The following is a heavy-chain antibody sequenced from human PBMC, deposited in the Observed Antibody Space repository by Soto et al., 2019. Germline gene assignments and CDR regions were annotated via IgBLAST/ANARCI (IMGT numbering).Heavy chain of an antibody. CDR3: ARDARSSTWYGDNDY. J-gene: IGHJ4*02. V-gene: IGHV1-18*01. D-gene: IGHD6-13*01. CDR1: GYTFSNYG. CDR2: ISAYNRNT. Sequence: ASVKVSCKASGYTFSNYGVSWVRQAPGQGLEWMGWISAYNRNTNYSQKIQGRVTMTTDTPTSTAYMELGSLRSDDTAMYYCARDARSSTWYGDNDYWGQGTLVTVSS.